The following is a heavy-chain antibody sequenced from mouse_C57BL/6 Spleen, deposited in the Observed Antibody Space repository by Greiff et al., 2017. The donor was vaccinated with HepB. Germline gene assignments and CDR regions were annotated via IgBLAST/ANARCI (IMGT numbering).Heavy chain of an antibody. Sequence: EVKLVESVAELVRPGASVKLSCTASGFNFKNTYMHWVKQRPEQGLEWIGRIDPANGNTKYAPKFQGKATLTADTSSNTAYLQLSILTSEDTAIYYSASPIITKGGYAMDYWGQGTSVTVSS. CDR3: ASPIITKGGYAMDY. D-gene: IGHD1-1*01. CDR1: GFNFKNTY. J-gene: IGHJ4*01. CDR2: IDPANGNT. V-gene: IGHV14-3*01.